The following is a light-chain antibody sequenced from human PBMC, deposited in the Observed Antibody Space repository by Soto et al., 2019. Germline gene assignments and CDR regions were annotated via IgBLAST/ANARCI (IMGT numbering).Light chain of an antibody. CDR1: SSDVGGYDL. CDR2: QVT. Sequence: QSVLTQPASVSGSPGQSIAFSCTGTSSDVGGYDLVSWYQQQPGKAPKLIIFQVTQRPSGVSNRFSGSKSGNTASLTVSGLQAEDEADYYCCSYASSNTWIFGGGTKVTVL. V-gene: IGLV2-23*02. CDR3: CSYASSNTWI. J-gene: IGLJ2*01.